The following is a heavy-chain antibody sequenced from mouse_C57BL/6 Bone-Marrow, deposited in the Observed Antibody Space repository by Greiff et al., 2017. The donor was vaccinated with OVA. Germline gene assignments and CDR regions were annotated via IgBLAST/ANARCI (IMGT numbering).Heavy chain of an antibody. CDR2: ISYSGSS. V-gene: IGHV3-8*01. CDR3: ARGPGPYFDY. J-gene: IGHJ2*01. CDR1: GYSITSLY. Sequence: ESGPGLAKPSQTLSLTCPVTGYSITSLYWNWIRKFPGNKLEYMWYISYSGSSYYNPSIKSRISITRDTSKNQYHLRLNSVTTEDTATYYCARGPGPYFDYWGQGTTLTVSS.